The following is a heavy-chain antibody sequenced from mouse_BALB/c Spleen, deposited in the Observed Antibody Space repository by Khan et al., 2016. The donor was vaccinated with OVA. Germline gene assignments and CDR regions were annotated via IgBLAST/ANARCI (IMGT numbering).Heavy chain of an antibody. CDR2: INTYTGEP. V-gene: IGHV9-3-1*01. J-gene: IGHJ4*01. Sequence: QIQLVQSGPELKQPGETVKISCKASGYIFTNYGMTWVKLAPGKGLKWMGWINTYTGEPTYADDFKGRFAFSLETSANTAYLQINNLKNEDTATYFCARTLYGSGYDYAMDYWGQGTSVTVSS. D-gene: IGHD1-1*01. CDR1: GYIFTNYG. CDR3: ARTLYGSGYDYAMDY.